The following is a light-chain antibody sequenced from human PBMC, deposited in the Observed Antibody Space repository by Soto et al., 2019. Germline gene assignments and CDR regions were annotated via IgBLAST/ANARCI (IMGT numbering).Light chain of an antibody. V-gene: IGLV1-44*01. CDR2: SNN. Sequence: QSVLTQPPSASGTPGRRVTISCSGSSSNIGSNTVNWYQQLPGTAPKLLIYSNNQRPSGVPDRFSGSKSGTSASLAISGLQSEDEADCYCAAWDDSLNGRVFGGGTKLTVL. CDR1: SSNIGSNT. J-gene: IGLJ3*02. CDR3: AAWDDSLNGRV.